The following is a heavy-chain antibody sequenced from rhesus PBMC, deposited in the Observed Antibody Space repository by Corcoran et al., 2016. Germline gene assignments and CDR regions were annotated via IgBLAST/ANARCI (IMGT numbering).Heavy chain of an antibody. J-gene: IGHJ4*01. V-gene: IGHV4-173*01. Sequence: QLQLQESGPGLVKPSDTLSLTCVVSGGSLRSHHWVWIRQPPGKGLEGIGRISGSSGTTDYSPSLKSRVTISTDTSKDQFSLRLTSVTAADSAVYYCARGCSGDGCPLVHIDYWGQGVLVTVSS. CDR2: ISGSSGTT. CDR1: GGSLRSHH. D-gene: IGHD2-21*01. CDR3: ARGCSGDGCPLVHIDY.